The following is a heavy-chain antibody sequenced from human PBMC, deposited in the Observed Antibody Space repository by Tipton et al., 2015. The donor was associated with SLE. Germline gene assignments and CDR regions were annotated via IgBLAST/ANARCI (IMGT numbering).Heavy chain of an antibody. CDR1: GGSISSSTYY. V-gene: IGHV4-39*07. CDR2: LYYSGST. Sequence: TLSLTCTVSGGSISSSTYYWGWIRQPPGKGLEWIGSLYYSGSTYYNPSLKSRVTIFVDTSKNQFSLKLSSVTAADAAVYYCATGSGAFLGMDVWGQGTTVTVSS. CDR3: ATGSGAFLGMDV. J-gene: IGHJ6*02. D-gene: IGHD3-10*01.